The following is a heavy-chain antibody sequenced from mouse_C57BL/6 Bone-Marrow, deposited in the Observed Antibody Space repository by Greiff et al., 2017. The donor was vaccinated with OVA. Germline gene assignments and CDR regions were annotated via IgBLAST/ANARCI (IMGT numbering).Heavy chain of an antibody. Sequence: DVMLVESGGGLVKPGGSLKLSCAASGFTFSSYTMSWVRQTPEKRLEWVATISGGGGNTYYPDSVKGRFTISRDNAKNTLYLQMSSLRSEDTALYYCARHHSSGYVDYGGQGTTLTVSS. CDR1: GFTFSSYT. J-gene: IGHJ2*01. V-gene: IGHV5-9*01. D-gene: IGHD3-2*02. CDR3: ARHHSSGYVDY. CDR2: ISGGGGNT.